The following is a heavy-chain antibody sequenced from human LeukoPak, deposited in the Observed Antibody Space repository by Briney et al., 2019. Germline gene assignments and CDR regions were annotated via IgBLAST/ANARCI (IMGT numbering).Heavy chain of an antibody. Sequence: SVKVSCKASGGTFSSYAISWVRQAPGQGLEWMGRIIPIFGTANYAQKFQGRVTITTDESTSTAYMELSSLRSEDTAVYYCARSDYDILSGLDPWGQGTLVTVSS. V-gene: IGHV1-69*05. J-gene: IGHJ5*02. CDR3: ARSDYDILSGLDP. CDR1: GGTFSSYA. CDR2: IIPIFGTA. D-gene: IGHD3-9*01.